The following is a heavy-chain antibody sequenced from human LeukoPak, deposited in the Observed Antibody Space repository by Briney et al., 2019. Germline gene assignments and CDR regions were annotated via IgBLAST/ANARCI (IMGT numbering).Heavy chain of an antibody. Sequence: SETLSLTCSVSGGSVSSGSYYWSWIRQPPGKGLEWIGYIYYSGSTNYSPSLNSRVTISVDTSKNQFSLKLSSVTAADTAVYYCARDLLDYYYGMDVWGKGTTVTVSS. D-gene: IGHD2-21*01. CDR1: GGSVSSGSYY. CDR2: IYYSGST. CDR3: ARDLLDYYYGMDV. V-gene: IGHV4-61*01. J-gene: IGHJ6*04.